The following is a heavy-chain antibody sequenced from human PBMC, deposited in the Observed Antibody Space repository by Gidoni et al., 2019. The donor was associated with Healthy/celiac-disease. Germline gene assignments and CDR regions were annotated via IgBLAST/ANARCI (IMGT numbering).Heavy chain of an antibody. V-gene: IGHV3-7*01. Sequence: EVQLVESGGGLVQPGGSLRLSGPASGFPFSYYLDVLCRPAPGNGVGWVRQAQGKGLEWVANIKQDGSEKYYVDSVKGRFTISRDNAKNSLYLQMNSLRAEDTAVYYCARGAWRDRDGLRFDYWGQGTLVTVSS. CDR1: GFPFSYYLDVLCRPAPGNG. CDR3: ARGAWRDRDGLRFDY. CDR2: IKQDGSEK. D-gene: IGHD3-3*01. J-gene: IGHJ4*02.